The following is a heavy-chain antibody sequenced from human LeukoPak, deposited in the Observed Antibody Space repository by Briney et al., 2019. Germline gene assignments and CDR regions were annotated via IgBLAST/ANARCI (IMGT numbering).Heavy chain of an antibody. CDR1: GGSFSGYY. CDR3: ARGRSGSYYYYGMDV. CDR2: INHSGST. D-gene: IGHD1-26*01. J-gene: IGHJ6*02. Sequence: SETLSLTCAVYGGSFSGYYWSWIRQPPGEGLEWIGEINHSGSTNYNPSLKSRVTISVDTSKNQFSLKLSSVTAADTAVYYCARGRSGSYYYYGMDVWGQGTTVTVSS. V-gene: IGHV4-34*01.